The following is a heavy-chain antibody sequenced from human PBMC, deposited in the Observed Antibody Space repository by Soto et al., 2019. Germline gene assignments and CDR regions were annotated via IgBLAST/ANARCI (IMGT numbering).Heavy chain of an antibody. D-gene: IGHD3-9*01. J-gene: IGHJ3*02. CDR2: ISGSGGST. CDR1: GFTFSSYA. V-gene: IGHV3-23*01. Sequence: EVQLLESGGGLVQPGGSLRLSCAASGFTFSSYAMSWVRQAPGKGLEWVSAISGSGGSTYYADSVKGRFTISRDNSKNTLYLQMNSLSAEDTAVYYCAKDLADILTGLDIWGQGTMVTVSS. CDR3: AKDLADILTGLDI.